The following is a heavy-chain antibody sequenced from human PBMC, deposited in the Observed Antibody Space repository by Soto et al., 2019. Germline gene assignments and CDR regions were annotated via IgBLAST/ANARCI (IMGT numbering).Heavy chain of an antibody. Sequence: PGGSLRLSCAASGFSFSTTGMHWVRQAPGKGLEWVAMISHDGGADRYADSVKGRFTISRDDSKNTLYLQMNSLRLEDTAVYHCAKDLYSSDGYNYFDPWGQGT. J-gene: IGHJ5*02. CDR2: ISHDGGAD. V-gene: IGHV3-30*18. CDR1: GFSFSTTG. D-gene: IGHD6-19*01. CDR3: AKDLYSSDGYNYFDP.